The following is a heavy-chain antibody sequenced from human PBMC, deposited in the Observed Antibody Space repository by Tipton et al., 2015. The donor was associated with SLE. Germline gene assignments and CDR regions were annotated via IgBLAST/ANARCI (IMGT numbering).Heavy chain of an antibody. D-gene: IGHD6-13*01. CDR3: ARGTSSSWRFDY. V-gene: IGHV3-9*01. J-gene: IGHJ4*02. CDR1: GFTFDDYA. Sequence: SLRLSCAASGFTFDDYAMHWVRQAPGKGLEWVSGISWNSGSIGYADSVKGRFTISRDNAKNSLYLQMNSLRAEDTALYYCARGTSSSWRFDYWGQGTLVTVSS. CDR2: ISWNSGSI.